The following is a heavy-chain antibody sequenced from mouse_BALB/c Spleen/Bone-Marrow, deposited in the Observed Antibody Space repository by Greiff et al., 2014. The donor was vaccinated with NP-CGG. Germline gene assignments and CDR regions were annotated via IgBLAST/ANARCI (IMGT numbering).Heavy chain of an antibody. CDR1: GFPLTSYG. V-gene: IGHV2-2*02. CDR3: ARYGNILDY. D-gene: IGHD1-1*01. J-gene: IGHJ2*01. CDR2: IWSGGST. Sequence: VKLQESGPGLVQPSQSLSITCTVSGFPLTSYGVHWVRQSPGKGLEWLGVIWSGGSTDYNAAFISRLSISKDNSKSQVFFKMNSLQVNDTAIYYCARYGNILDYWGQGTTFTVSS.